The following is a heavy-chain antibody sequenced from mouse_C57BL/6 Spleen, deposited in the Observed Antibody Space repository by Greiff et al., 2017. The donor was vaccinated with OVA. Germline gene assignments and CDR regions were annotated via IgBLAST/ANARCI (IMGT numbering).Heavy chain of an antibody. CDR3: AREDLCPDY. CDR2: ISYDGSN. V-gene: IGHV3-6*01. D-gene: IGHD6-5*01. Sequence: EVQLQESGPGLVKPSQSLSLTCSVTGYSITSGYYWNWIRQFPGNKLEWMGYISYDGSNNYNPSLKNRISITRDTSKNQFFLKLNSVTTEDTATYYCAREDLCPDYWGQGTTLTVSS. CDR1: GYSITSGYY. J-gene: IGHJ2*01.